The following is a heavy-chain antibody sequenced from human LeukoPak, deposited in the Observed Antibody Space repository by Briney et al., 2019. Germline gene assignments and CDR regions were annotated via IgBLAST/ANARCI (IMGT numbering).Heavy chain of an antibody. D-gene: IGHD3-3*01. J-gene: IGHJ4*02. CDR3: ARDQYDTWSRRGNFDS. CDR2: ISSSSSYI. CDR1: GFTFSSYS. V-gene: IGHV3-21*04. Sequence: GGSLRLSCAASGFTFSSYSMNWVRQAPGKGLEWVSSISSSSSYIYYTDSVKGRFTISRDNTKNSLYLQMNSLRVEDTAVFYCARDQYDTWSRRGNFDSWGQGTLVIVSS.